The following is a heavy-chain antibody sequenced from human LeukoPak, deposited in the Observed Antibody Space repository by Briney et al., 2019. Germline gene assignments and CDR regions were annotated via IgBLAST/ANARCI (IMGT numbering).Heavy chain of an antibody. CDR2: ISSSSIYT. V-gene: IGHV3-21*01. CDR3: AREVLDGSGWFDY. CDR1: GFTFSSYS. Sequence: GGSLRLSCAASGFTFSSYSMNWVRQAPGKGLEWVSCISSSSIYTYYADSVKGRFTIPRDNAKNSLYLQMNSLRAEDTAVYYCAREVLDGSGWFDYWGQGTLVTVSS. D-gene: IGHD6-19*01. J-gene: IGHJ4*02.